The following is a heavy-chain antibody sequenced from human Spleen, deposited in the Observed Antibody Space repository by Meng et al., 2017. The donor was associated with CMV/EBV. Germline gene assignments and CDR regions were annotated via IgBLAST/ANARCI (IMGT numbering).Heavy chain of an antibody. D-gene: IGHD3-3*01. CDR2: IYYSGNT. CDR1: GGSVSSGSYY. J-gene: IGHJ4*02. Sequence: GSLRLSCTVSGGSVSSGSYYWSWIRQPPGKGLEWIGYIYYSGNTNYNPSLKSRVTISEDTSKNQFSLQLNSVTPEDTAVYYCARDRHDWLSGVDYWGQGTLVTVSS. V-gene: IGHV4-61*01. CDR3: ARDRHDWLSGVDY.